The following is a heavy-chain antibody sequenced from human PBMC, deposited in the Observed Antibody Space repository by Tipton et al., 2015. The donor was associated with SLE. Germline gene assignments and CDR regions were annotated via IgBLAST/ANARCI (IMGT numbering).Heavy chain of an antibody. D-gene: IGHD1-7*01. CDR3: ARRLNWNCLDY. J-gene: IGHJ4*02. CDR2: ISYSGST. CDR1: GASVSSHY. V-gene: IGHV4-59*04. Sequence: TLSLTCTVSGASVSSHYWSWIRQSPGKGLEWIGSISYSGSTYYTPSLKSRVTISIDTSKNQFSLKLSSVTAADTAVYYCARRLNWNCLDYWGQGTLVTVSS.